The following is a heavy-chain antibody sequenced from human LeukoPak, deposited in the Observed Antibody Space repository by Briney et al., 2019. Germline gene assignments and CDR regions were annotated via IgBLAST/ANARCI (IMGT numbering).Heavy chain of an antibody. D-gene: IGHD3-16*02. CDR1: GGTFSNYP. CDR2: IIPIFDTG. Sequence: AVKVSCTSSGGTFSNYPISCVRQTPGQGLEWMGGIIPIFDTGNYAQKFQGRVTITADQSTSTAYMELSSLRSEDTAVYFCARRRHDYVWGSYRSDAFDIWGQGTMVTVSS. CDR3: ARRRHDYVWGSYRSDAFDI. J-gene: IGHJ3*02. V-gene: IGHV1-69*13.